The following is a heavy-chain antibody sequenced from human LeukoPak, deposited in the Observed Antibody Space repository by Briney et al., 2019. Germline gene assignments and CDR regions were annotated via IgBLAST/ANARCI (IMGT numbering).Heavy chain of an antibody. CDR3: ALGKPYYDFWSGYQDAFDI. J-gene: IGHJ3*02. Sequence: ASVKVSCKASGYTFTSYGISWVRQAPGQGLEWMEWISAYNGNTNYAQKLQGRVTMTTDTSTSTAYMEPRSLRSDDTAVYYCALGKPYYDFWSGYQDAFDIWGQGTMVTVSS. CDR2: ISAYNGNT. V-gene: IGHV1-18*01. D-gene: IGHD3-3*01. CDR1: GYTFTSYG.